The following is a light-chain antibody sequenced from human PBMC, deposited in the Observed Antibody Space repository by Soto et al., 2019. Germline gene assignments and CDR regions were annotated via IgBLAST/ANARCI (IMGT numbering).Light chain of an antibody. CDR3: AAWDDSLSGWV. CDR2: SNN. Sequence: QAVVTQAPSASVTPGQRVTISCSGSSSNIGSSSVNWYRQLPGTAPKLLIYSNNQRPSGVPDRFSGSKSGTSASLAISGLQSEDEADYYCAAWDDSLSGWVFGGGTKLTVL. V-gene: IGLV1-44*01. CDR1: SSNIGSSS. J-gene: IGLJ3*02.